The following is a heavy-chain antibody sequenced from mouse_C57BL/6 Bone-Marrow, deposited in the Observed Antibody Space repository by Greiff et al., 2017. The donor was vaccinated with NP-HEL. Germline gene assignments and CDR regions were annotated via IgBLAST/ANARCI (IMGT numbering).Heavy chain of an antibody. D-gene: IGHD3-2*02. CDR1: GYAFSSSW. Sequence: VQLQESGPELVKPGASVKISCKASGYAFSSSWMNWVKQRPGKGLEWIGRIYPGDGDTNYNGKFKGKATLTADKSSSTAYMQLSSLTSEDSAVYFCARRQLRLRGYYAMDYWGQGTSVTVSS. CDR3: ARRQLRLRGYYAMDY. CDR2: IYPGDGDT. V-gene: IGHV1-82*01. J-gene: IGHJ4*01.